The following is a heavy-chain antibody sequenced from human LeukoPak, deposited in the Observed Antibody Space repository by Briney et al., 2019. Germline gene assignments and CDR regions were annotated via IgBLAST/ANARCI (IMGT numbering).Heavy chain of an antibody. V-gene: IGHV3-23*01. CDR2: ISGSGGST. CDR1: GFSFSSYA. D-gene: IGHD3-3*01. CDR3: AKDIGVIFGVDRGYYFDY. J-gene: IGHJ4*02. Sequence: GSLRLSCAASGFSFSSYAMSWVRQAPGKGLEWVSAISGSGGSTYYADSVKGRFTISRDNSKNTLYLQMNSLRAEDTAVYYCAKDIGVIFGVDRGYYFDYWGQGTLVTVSS.